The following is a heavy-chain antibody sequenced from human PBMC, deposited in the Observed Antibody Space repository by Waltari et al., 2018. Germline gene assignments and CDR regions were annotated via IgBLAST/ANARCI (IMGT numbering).Heavy chain of an antibody. D-gene: IGHD2-2*03. CDR1: GFTLAAHA. CDR2: IRSRVYGGAT. Sequence: EVKLVESGGGLVQPGRSLKLSCKGPGFTLAAHAMLWFRQAPEKGLEWVAFIRSRVYGGATEYAASVKGRFTISRDDSKSIAYLQMNSLKTEDTAVYYCTTLDIVIIPAARPFDFWGQGTLVTVSS. CDR3: TTLDIVIIPAARPFDF. V-gene: IGHV3-49*03. J-gene: IGHJ4*02.